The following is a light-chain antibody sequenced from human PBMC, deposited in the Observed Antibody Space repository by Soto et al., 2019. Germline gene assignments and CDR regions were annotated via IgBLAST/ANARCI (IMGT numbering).Light chain of an antibody. CDR2: EVN. CDR1: SSDVGTHNL. Sequence: QSVLTQPASVSGSPGQSITISCTGTSSDVGTHNLVSWYQQHPGKAPQLIIYEVNKRPAGVSNRFSGSKPGNTASLIISGLQAEDEADYYCWSNAGSGGFEWVFGGGTQLTVL. J-gene: IGLJ3*02. V-gene: IGLV2-23*02. CDR3: WSNAGSGGFEWV.